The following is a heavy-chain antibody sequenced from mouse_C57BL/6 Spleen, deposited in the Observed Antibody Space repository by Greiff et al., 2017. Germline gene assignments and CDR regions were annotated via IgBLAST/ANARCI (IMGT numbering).Heavy chain of an antibody. CDR2: IDPSDSYT. D-gene: IGHD4-1*01. Sequence: VQLQQPGAELVKPGASVKLSCKASGYTFTSYWMQWVKQRPGQGLEWIGEIDPSDSYTNYNQKFKGKATLTVDTSSSTAYMQLSSLTSEASAVYYCARYWDYYAMDYWGQGTSVTVSS. CDR3: ARYWDYYAMDY. J-gene: IGHJ4*01. V-gene: IGHV1-50*01. CDR1: GYTFTSYW.